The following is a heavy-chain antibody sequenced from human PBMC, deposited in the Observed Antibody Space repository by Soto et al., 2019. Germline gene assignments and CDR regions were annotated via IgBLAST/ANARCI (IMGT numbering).Heavy chain of an antibody. CDR1: GFTFSSYA. Sequence: GGSLRLSCAASGFTFSSYAMSWVRQAPGKGLEWVSAISGSGGSTYYADSVKGRFTISRDNSKNTLYLQMNSRRAEDTAVYYCAKTALLDSSGWYKASSIYYYYYGMDVWGQGTTVTVSS. CDR2: ISGSGGST. D-gene: IGHD6-19*01. V-gene: IGHV3-23*01. CDR3: AKTALLDSSGWYKASSIYYYYYGMDV. J-gene: IGHJ6*02.